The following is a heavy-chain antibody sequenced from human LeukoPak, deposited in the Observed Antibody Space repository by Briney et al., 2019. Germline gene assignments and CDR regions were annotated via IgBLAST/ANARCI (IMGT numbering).Heavy chain of an antibody. CDR2: ISSNGGST. CDR3: VGHYYDSSGYFDY. V-gene: IGHV3-64D*06. Sequence: PGGSLRLSCSASGFTFSSYAMHWVRQAPGKGLEYVSAISSNGGSTYYADSAKGRFTISRDNSKNTLYLQMSSLRAEDTAVYYCVGHYYDSSGYFDYWGQGTLVTVSS. J-gene: IGHJ4*02. CDR1: GFTFSSYA. D-gene: IGHD3-22*01.